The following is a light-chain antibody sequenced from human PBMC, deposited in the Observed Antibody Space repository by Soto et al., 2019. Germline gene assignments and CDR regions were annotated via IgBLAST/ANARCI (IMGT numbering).Light chain of an antibody. CDR3: QHYNSHSPT. CDR1: QSISTW. J-gene: IGKJ1*01. CDR2: GAS. Sequence: DIQMTQSPPTLSASVGERVTITCRASQSISTWLALYQQKPGKDPQLLIYGASTLESGVPSSFSGSGSGTEFTLTISSLHPDDFATFCCQHYNSHSPTFGQGTKVDNK. V-gene: IGKV1-5*01.